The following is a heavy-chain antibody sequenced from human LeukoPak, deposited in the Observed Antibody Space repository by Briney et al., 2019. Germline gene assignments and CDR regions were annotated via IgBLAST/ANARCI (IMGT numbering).Heavy chain of an antibody. CDR1: GFTFNTFW. J-gene: IGHJ3*01. D-gene: IGHD2-2*01. CDR3: ARDPFSRGFGAFDV. Sequence: GGSLRLSCAASGFTFNTFWMTWVRQAPGKGLEWVANVNEDGSEKVYLDSLKGRIPVSRDNAKNTVHLQMDSLRVEDTALYYCARDPFSRGFGAFDVWGQGTMVTVSS. V-gene: IGHV3-7*04. CDR2: VNEDGSEK.